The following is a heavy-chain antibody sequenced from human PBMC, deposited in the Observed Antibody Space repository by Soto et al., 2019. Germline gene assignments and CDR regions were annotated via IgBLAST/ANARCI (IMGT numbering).Heavy chain of an antibody. V-gene: IGHV3-11*06. J-gene: IGHJ6*02. CDR1: GFTFSDYY. CDR2: ISTSTSYT. Sequence: PGGSLRLSCAASGFTFSDYYMSWIRQAPGKGLEWVSYISTSTSYTNYADSVKGRFIISRDNAKNSLYLQMNSLRAEDTAVYYCARGGYCSSKNCPLDNGMDVWGQGTTVTVSS. D-gene: IGHD2-2*03. CDR3: ARGGYCSSKNCPLDNGMDV.